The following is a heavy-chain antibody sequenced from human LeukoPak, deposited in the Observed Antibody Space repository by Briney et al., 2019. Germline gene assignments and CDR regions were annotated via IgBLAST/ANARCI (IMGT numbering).Heavy chain of an antibody. V-gene: IGHV3-30*18. D-gene: IGHD5-18*01. CDR3: AKDLVDTAMAFDY. CDR2: ISYDGSKK. Sequence: GGSLRLSCAASGFSFSSYGMHWVRQAPGKGLEWVAVISYDGSKKYYADSVKGRFTISRDNSKNTLYLQMNSLRAEDTAVYYCAKDLVDTAMAFDYWGQGTLVTVSS. J-gene: IGHJ4*02. CDR1: GFSFSSYG.